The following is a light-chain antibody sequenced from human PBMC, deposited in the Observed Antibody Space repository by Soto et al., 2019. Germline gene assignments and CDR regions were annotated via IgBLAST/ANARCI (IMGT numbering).Light chain of an antibody. J-gene: IGKJ1*01. Sequence: EIVMTQSPATLSVSAGERATLSCRASQSVSSNLAWYQQKPGQAPRLLIYGASSRATGIPDRFSGSGSGTDFTLTISSLQPADFATYYCQQSYSTLWTFGQGTKVDI. CDR3: QQSYSTLWT. CDR1: QSVSSN. V-gene: IGKV3D-15*01. CDR2: GAS.